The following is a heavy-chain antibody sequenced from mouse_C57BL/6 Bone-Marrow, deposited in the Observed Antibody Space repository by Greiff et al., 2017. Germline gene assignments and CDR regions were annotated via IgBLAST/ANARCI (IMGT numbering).Heavy chain of an antibody. CDR1: GYTFTSYW. CDR3: ARGGIYYYGSFDY. D-gene: IGHD1-1*01. CDR2: INPSNGGT. Sequence: QVQLQQPGPELVKPGASVKLSCKASGYTFTSYWMHWVKQRPGQGLEWIGNINPSNGGTNYNEKFKSKATLTVDKSSSTAYMQLSSLTSEDSAVYYCARGGIYYYGSFDYWGQGTTLTVSS. V-gene: IGHV1-53*01. J-gene: IGHJ2*01.